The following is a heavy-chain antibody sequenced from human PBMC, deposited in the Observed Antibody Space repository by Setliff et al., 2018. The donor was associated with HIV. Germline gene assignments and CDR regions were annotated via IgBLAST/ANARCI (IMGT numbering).Heavy chain of an antibody. D-gene: IGHD3-10*01. Sequence: ASVKVSCKASGYTFTSYGISWVRQAPGQGLEWMGWISTYNGNTNYAPKLQGRVTMTTDTSTSTAYVELSSLTSEDTGVYYCASGKGVGGVIITGGLDVWGKGTTVTVSS. V-gene: IGHV1-18*01. CDR2: ISTYNGNT. CDR1: GYTFTSYG. CDR3: ASGKGVGGVIITGGLDV. J-gene: IGHJ6*04.